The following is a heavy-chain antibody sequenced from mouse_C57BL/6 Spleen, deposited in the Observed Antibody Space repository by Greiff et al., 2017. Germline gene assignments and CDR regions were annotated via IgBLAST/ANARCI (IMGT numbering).Heavy chain of an antibody. V-gene: IGHV1-62-2*01. CDR2: FYPGSGSI. D-gene: IGHD1-1*01. Sequence: VKLQQSGAELVKPGASVKLSCKASGYTFTEYTIHWVKQRSGQGLEWIGWFYPGSGSIKYNEKFKDKATLTADKSSSTVYMELSRLTSEDSAVYFCARHEEEGNYYVGYFDVWGTGTTVTVSS. J-gene: IGHJ1*03. CDR1: GYTFTEYT. CDR3: ARHEEEGNYYVGYFDV.